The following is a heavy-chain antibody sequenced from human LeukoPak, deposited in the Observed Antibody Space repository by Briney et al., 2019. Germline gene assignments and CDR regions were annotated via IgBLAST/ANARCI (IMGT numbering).Heavy chain of an antibody. CDR1: GYSFTSYW. CDR3: ARINDGWESYYYDY. D-gene: IGHD1-1*01. V-gene: IGHV5-51*01. J-gene: IGHJ4*02. CDR2: IYPGDSDT. Sequence: GESLKISCKGSGYSFTSYWIGWVRQLPGKGLEWMGIIYPGDSDTRYSPSFQGQVTISADNSISTAYLQWSRLKASDTAMYYCARINDGWESYYYDYWGQGTLVTVSS.